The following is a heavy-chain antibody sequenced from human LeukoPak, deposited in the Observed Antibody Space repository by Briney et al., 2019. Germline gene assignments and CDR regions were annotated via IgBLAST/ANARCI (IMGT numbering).Heavy chain of an antibody. V-gene: IGHV3-48*03. Sequence: PGGSLRLSCAASGFTFSSYEMNWVRQAPGKGLKWVSYISSSGSTIYYADSVKGRFTISRDNAKNSLYLQMNSLRAEDTAVYYCARERGNSYGYDYRGQGTLVTVSS. CDR1: GFTFSSYE. D-gene: IGHD5-18*01. CDR2: ISSSGSTI. J-gene: IGHJ4*02. CDR3: ARERGNSYGYDY.